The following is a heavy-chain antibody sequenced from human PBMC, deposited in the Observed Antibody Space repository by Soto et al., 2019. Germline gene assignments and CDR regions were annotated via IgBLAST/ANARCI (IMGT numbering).Heavy chain of an antibody. V-gene: IGHV1-69*12. CDR3: ARDRVGRRVWFDP. Sequence: QVQLVQSGAEVKKPGSSVKVSCKASGGTFSSYATSWVRQAPGQGLEWMGGIIPIFGTANYAQKFQVRVTITADESTSTAYMELSSLRYEDTAVYYCARDRVGRRVWFDPWGQGTLVTVSS. J-gene: IGHJ5*02. CDR1: GGTFSSYA. CDR2: IIPIFGTA.